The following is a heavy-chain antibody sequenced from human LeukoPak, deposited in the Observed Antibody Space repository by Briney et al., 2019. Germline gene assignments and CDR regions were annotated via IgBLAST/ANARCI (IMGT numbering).Heavy chain of an antibody. Sequence: SVKVSCKASGGTFSSYAISWVRQAPGQGLEWMGRIIPILGIANYAQKFQGRVTITADKSTSTAYMELSSLRSEDTAVYYCAAAFYDSSGYYYYFDYWGQGTLVTVSS. V-gene: IGHV1-69*04. CDR2: IIPILGIA. D-gene: IGHD3-22*01. CDR3: AAAFYDSSGYYYYFDY. J-gene: IGHJ4*02. CDR1: GGTFSSYA.